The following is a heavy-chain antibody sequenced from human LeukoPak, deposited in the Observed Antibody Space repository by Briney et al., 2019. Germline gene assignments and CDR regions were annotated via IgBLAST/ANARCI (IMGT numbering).Heavy chain of an antibody. CDR3: ATKTPFAVAPRG. Sequence: GGSLRLSCAASGFTFSDFGMHWVRQAPGRGLEWVAVISYDGKNKYYADSVKGRFTISRDNSRNTLYLQMNSLRAEDTAVYFCATKTPFAVAPRGWGQGTLVTVSS. D-gene: IGHD6-19*01. CDR1: GFTFSDFG. CDR2: ISYDGKNK. V-gene: IGHV3-30*03. J-gene: IGHJ4*02.